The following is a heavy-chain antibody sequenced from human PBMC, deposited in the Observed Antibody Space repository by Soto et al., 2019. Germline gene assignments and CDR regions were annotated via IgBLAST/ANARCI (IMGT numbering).Heavy chain of an antibody. CDR3: ARDTRGAFDS. D-gene: IGHD3-10*01. CDR1: GFTFRSAW. V-gene: IGHV3-7*01. Sequence: GGSLILSCTASGFTFRSAWMTWVRQAPGKGLEWVANIRQDGREIYYVDSVKGRFTISRDNGKNSLYLQMNSLRAEDTAVYYCARDTRGAFDSWGQGTLVTVSS. J-gene: IGHJ4*02. CDR2: IRQDGREI.